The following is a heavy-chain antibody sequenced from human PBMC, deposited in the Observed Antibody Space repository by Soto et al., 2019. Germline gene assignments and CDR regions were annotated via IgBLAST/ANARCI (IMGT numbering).Heavy chain of an antibody. V-gene: IGHV3-53*01. Sequence: LRLSCAASGFTVSSNYMSWVRQAPGKGLEWVSVIYSGGSTYYADSVKGRFTISRDNSKNTLYLQMNSLRAEDTAVYYCARWYSSGLFDYWGQGTLVTVSS. J-gene: IGHJ4*02. CDR2: IYSGGST. CDR3: ARWYSSGLFDY. CDR1: GFTVSSNY. D-gene: IGHD6-19*01.